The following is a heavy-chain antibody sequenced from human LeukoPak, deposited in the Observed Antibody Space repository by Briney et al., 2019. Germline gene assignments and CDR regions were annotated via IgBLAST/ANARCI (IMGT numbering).Heavy chain of an antibody. V-gene: IGHV1-69*04. CDR3: ADLGYCSGGSCYPFDY. CDR1: GGTFSNYA. J-gene: IGHJ4*02. D-gene: IGHD2-15*01. Sequence: SVKVSCKASGGTFSNYAINWVRQAPGQGLEWLGRIIPILGITIHAQNFQGRVTITADKSTRTAYMELSSLRSEDTAVYYCADLGYCSGGSCYPFDYWGQGTQVTVSS. CDR2: IIPILGIT.